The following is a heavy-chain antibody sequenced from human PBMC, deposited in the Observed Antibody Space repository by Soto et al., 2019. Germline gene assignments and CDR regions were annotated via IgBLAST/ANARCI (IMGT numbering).Heavy chain of an antibody. CDR3: AGGPQRDDCSSTSCYAGYYYYGMDV. CDR1: GFTFSDYY. J-gene: IGHJ6*02. D-gene: IGHD2-2*01. V-gene: IGHV3-11*05. Sequence: QVQLVESGGGLVKPRGSLRLSCAASGFTFSDYYMSWIRQAPGKGLEWVSYISSSSSYTNYADSVKGRFTISRDNAKNSLYLQMNSLRAEDTAVYYCAGGPQRDDCSSTSCYAGYYYYGMDVWGQGTTVTVSS. CDR2: ISSSSSYT.